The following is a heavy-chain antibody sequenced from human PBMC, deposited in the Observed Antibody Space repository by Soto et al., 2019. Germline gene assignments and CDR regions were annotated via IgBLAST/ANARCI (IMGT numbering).Heavy chain of an antibody. Sequence: QVQLVQSGAEVKKPGASVKVSCKASGYTFTSYGITWVRQAPGQGLEWMGWISAHNGNKKYAQKFQGRVTMTTDTSTSTAYMDLRSLRSADKAVYYCARTGTAMPTRENYWGQGTLVTVSS. D-gene: IGHD5-18*01. CDR3: ARTGTAMPTRENY. V-gene: IGHV1-18*01. CDR1: GYTFTSYG. CDR2: ISAHNGNK. J-gene: IGHJ4*02.